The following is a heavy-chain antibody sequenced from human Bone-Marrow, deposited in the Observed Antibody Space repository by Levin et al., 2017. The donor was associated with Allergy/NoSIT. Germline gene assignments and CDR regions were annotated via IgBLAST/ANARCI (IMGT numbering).Heavy chain of an antibody. J-gene: IGHJ6*02. V-gene: IGHV3-30-3*01. Sequence: GESLKISCAASGFTFSSYAMHWVRQAPGKGLEWVAVISYDGSNKYYADSVKGRFTISRDNSKNTLYLQMNSLRAEDTAVYYCARDPIVVVTAIPGRPDDYYGMDVWGQGTTVTVSS. CDR1: GFTFSSYA. D-gene: IGHD2-21*02. CDR2: ISYDGSNK. CDR3: ARDPIVVVTAIPGRPDDYYGMDV.